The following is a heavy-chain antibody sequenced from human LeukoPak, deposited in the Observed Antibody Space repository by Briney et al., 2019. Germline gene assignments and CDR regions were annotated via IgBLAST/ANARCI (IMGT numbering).Heavy chain of an antibody. J-gene: IGHJ4*02. D-gene: IGHD3-16*02. CDR1: GYTFTSYD. Sequence: ASVKVSCKASGYTFTSYDINWVRQATGQGLEWMGWMNPNSGNTGYAQKFQGRVTMTRNTSISTAYMELSSLRSEDTAVYYCAKDGDYVWGSYRYTYYFDYWGQGTLVTVSS. CDR2: MNPNSGNT. CDR3: AKDGDYVWGSYRYTYYFDY. V-gene: IGHV1-8*01.